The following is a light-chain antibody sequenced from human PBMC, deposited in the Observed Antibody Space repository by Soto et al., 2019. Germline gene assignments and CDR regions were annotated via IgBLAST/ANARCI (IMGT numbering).Light chain of an antibody. CDR1: QSVSSSY. Sequence: EIVLTQSPCTLSLSPGERATLSCRASQSVSSSYLAWYQQKPGQAPRLLIYGASSRATGIPDRFSGSGSGTDFTLTISRLEPEDFAVYYCQQYGSSPTWTLGQGTKVDIK. CDR3: QQYGSSPTWT. J-gene: IGKJ1*01. V-gene: IGKV3-20*01. CDR2: GAS.